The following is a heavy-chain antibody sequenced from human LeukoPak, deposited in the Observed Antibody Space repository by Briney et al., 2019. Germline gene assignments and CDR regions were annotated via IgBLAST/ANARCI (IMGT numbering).Heavy chain of an antibody. V-gene: IGHV1-69*13. CDR3: AREGIGLAAFDI. Sequence: GASVKVSCKASGGTFSSYAISWVRQAPGQGLEWMGGIIPIFGTANYAQKFQGRVTITADESTSTAYMELSSLRSEDTAVYYCAREGIGLAAFDIWGQGTMVTVSS. J-gene: IGHJ3*02. CDR1: GGTFSSYA. CDR2: IIPIFGTA. D-gene: IGHD2-15*01.